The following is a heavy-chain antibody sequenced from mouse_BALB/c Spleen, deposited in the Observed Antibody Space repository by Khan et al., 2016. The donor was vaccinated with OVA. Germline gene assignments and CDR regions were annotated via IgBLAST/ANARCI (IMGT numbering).Heavy chain of an antibody. J-gene: IGHJ3*01. CDR1: GFSFSNYA. V-gene: IGHV5-9-3*01. D-gene: IGHD1-1*01. CDR2: ICGGGSYI. CDR3: ARELFTTVVATPFAY. Sequence: EVELVESGGGLVKPGGSLKFSCAVSGFSFSNYAMSWVRQTPEKRLEWVATICGGGSYIYYPDSEEVGFAISKDNAKNTLYLQMSSLRSDETAIYNCARELFTTVVATPFAYWGQGTLVTVSA.